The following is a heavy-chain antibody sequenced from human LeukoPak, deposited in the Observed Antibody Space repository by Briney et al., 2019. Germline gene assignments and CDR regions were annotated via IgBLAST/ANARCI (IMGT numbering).Heavy chain of an antibody. V-gene: IGHV3-21*01. CDR3: ARDPCSGGSCYLDY. J-gene: IGHJ4*02. CDR2: ISSSGSYI. CDR1: GFTFSSYS. D-gene: IGHD2-15*01. Sequence: GGSLRLSCAASGFTFSSYSMNWVRQAPGKGLEWVSSISSSGSYIYYADSVKGRFTISRDNAKNSLYLQMNSLRAEGTAVYYCARDPCSGGSCYLDYWGQGTLVTVSS.